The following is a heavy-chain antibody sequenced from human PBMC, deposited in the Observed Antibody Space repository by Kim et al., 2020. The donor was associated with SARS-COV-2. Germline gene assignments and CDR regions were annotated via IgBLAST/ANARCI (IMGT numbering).Heavy chain of an antibody. CDR1: GFPFSSYV. CDR3: ARELWAMDV. CDR2: IWFDGSNK. D-gene: IGHD7-27*01. Sequence: GGSLRLSCAASGFPFSSYVMHWVRQAPGKGLEWVAIIWFDGSNKNYTESAKGRFTISRDNSKNTLYLQMNSLRAEDTAVYYCARELWAMDVWGQGTPVTVSS. V-gene: IGHV3-33*08. J-gene: IGHJ6*02.